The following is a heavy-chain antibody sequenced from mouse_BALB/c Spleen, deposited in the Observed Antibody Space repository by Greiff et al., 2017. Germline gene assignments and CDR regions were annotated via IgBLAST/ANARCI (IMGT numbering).Heavy chain of an antibody. D-gene: IGHD1-1*01. CDR3: AKSGYYGNSYVGYFDY. Sequence: EVQRVESGPDLEKPGASVKISCKASGYSFTGYNMNWVKQSNGKSLEWIGNIDPYYGGTSYNQKFKGKATLTVDKSSSTAYMQLKSLTSEDSAVYYCAKSGYYGNSYVGYFDYWGQGTTVTVSS. CDR2: IDPYYGGT. J-gene: IGHJ2*01. CDR1: GYSFTGYN. V-gene: IGHV1-39*01.